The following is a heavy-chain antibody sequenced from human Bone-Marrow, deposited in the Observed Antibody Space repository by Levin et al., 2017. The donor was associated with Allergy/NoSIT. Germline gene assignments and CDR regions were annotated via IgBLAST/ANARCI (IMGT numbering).Heavy chain of an antibody. D-gene: IGHD6-19*01. CDR2: IGYNGGSI. Sequence: PGGSLRLSCAASGFPFDDYAMHWVRQVPGKGLEWVSGIGYNGGSIGYADSVKGRFTISRDSAKKSLFLQMNSLRPEDTAFYYCAKAQYTSSYYYYSFGLDVWGQGTTVTVSS. CDR1: GFPFDDYA. CDR3: AKAQYTSSYYYYSFGLDV. J-gene: IGHJ6*02. V-gene: IGHV3-9*01.